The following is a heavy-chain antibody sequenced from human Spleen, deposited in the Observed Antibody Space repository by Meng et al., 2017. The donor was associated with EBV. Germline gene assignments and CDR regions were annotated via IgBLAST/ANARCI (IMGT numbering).Heavy chain of an antibody. CDR3: ARVFCSGGSCYAFDY. V-gene: IGHV4-31*11. CDR2: IHYSGST. Sequence: VQLQDSGPGLVKPSQTLSLTCAVSGGSSSSGGYYWSWIRQPPGKGLEWIGYIHYSGSTNYNPSLKSRLTISVDTSKNQFALNLSSVTAADTAVYYCARVFCSGGSCYAFDYWGQGTLVTVSS. J-gene: IGHJ4*02. D-gene: IGHD2-15*01. CDR1: GGSSSSGGYY.